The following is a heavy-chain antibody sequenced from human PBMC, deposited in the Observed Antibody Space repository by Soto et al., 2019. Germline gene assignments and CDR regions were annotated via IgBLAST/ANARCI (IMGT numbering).Heavy chain of an antibody. Sequence: QITLKESGPTLVKPTQTLTLTCTFSGFSLTSRPVGVGWVRQPPGKALEWLAFIYWDDDKRYSPSLRSTLTVTKDATKNKVVLTLQNVDPVDTATSDGAHRRNYDGTLNEGVVDYWGQGILVTVSS. D-gene: IGHD3-16*01. V-gene: IGHV2-5*02. CDR2: IYWDDDK. J-gene: IGHJ4*02. CDR3: AHRRNYDGTLNEGVVDY. CDR1: GFSLTSRPVG.